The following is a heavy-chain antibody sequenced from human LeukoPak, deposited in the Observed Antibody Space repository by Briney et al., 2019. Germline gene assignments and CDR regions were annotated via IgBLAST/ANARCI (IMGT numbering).Heavy chain of an antibody. Sequence: SETLSLTCTVFGGSISSYYWNWIRQPAGKGLEWIGRIYTSGSTNYNPSLKSRVTMSVDTPKNQFSLKLSSVTAADTAVYYCARDSSSSPGNEEPKWYNWFDPWGQGTLVTVSS. D-gene: IGHD6-13*01. V-gene: IGHV4-4*07. CDR3: ARDSSSSPGNEEPKWYNWFDP. CDR1: GGSISSYY. J-gene: IGHJ5*02. CDR2: IYTSGST.